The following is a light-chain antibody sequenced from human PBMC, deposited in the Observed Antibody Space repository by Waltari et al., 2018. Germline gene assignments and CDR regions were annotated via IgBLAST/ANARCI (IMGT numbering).Light chain of an antibody. V-gene: IGLV2-23*02. CDR3: CSYAGSSDYV. Sequence: QSALTQPASVSGSPGQSITISCTGTSNDVGSYYLVSWYQQHPGKAPNLLIYEVSKRPSGLADRFSGSRTGNPASLRISGLQAEDEADYYCCSYAGSSDYVFGTGTKVTVL. J-gene: IGLJ1*01. CDR1: SNDVGSYYL. CDR2: EVS.